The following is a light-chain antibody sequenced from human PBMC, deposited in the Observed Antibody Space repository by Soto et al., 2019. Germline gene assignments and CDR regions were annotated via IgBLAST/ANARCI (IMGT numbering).Light chain of an antibody. Sequence: QSALTQSPSASASLGASVKLTCTLSSGRYTYIIAWHQQQPGRGPRYLLSLDSDGRHNKGAGIPDRFSGSSSGAERYLTISSLQSEDEADYYCQTWGTGIHEIFGGGTKVTVL. V-gene: IGLV4-69*01. J-gene: IGLJ2*01. CDR3: QTWGTGIHEI. CDR1: SGRYTYI. CDR2: LDSDGRH.